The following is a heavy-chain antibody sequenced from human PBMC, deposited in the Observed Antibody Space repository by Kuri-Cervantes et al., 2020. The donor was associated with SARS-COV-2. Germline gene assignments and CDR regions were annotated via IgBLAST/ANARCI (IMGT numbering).Heavy chain of an antibody. J-gene: IGHJ6*02. D-gene: IGHD2-2*01. CDR2: IIPIFGTA. CDR3: ARVLTRDIVVVPAASRKYYYYSMDV. Sequence: SVKVSCKASGGTFSSYAISWVRQAPGQGLEWMGGIIPIFGTANYAQKLQGRVTITADESTSTAYMELSSLRSEDTAVYYCARVLTRDIVVVPAASRKYYYYSMDVWGQGTTVTVSS. V-gene: IGHV1-69*13. CDR1: GGTFSSYA.